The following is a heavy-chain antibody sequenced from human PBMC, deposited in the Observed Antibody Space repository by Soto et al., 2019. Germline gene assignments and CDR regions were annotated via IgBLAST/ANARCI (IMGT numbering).Heavy chain of an antibody. V-gene: IGHV4-59*08. CDR2: IHYSGNT. D-gene: IGHD3-3*01. CDR3: ARGHYDFWSGYFATIDY. Sequence: QVQLQESGPGLVKPSETLSLTCTVSGGSISNYYWSWIRQPPGKGLEWIGYIHYSGNTKYNPSLKSRVTISAGTSKNQFSLKLSSVTAADTAVYYCARGHYDFWSGYFATIDYWGQGTLVTVSS. CDR1: GGSISNYY. J-gene: IGHJ4*02.